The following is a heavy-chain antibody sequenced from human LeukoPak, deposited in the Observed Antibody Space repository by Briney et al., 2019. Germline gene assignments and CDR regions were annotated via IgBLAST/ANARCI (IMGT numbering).Heavy chain of an antibody. D-gene: IGHD2-8*01. CDR1: GFTFSSYG. V-gene: IGHV3-23*01. CDR2: ISGSGGST. J-gene: IGHJ3*02. CDR3: ATESCTNGICYLDAFDI. Sequence: PGGSLRLSCAASGFTFSSYGMSWVRQAPGKGLEWVSAISGSGGSTHYADSVKGRFAISRDNSKNTLYLQMNSLRAEDTAVYYCATESCTNGICYLDAFDIWGQGTMVTVSS.